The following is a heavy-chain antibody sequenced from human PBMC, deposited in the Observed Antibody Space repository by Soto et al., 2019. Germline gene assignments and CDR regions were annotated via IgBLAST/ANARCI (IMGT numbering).Heavy chain of an antibody. J-gene: IGHJ4*02. CDR3: AKDEGDNSNYYYFDF. CDR2: ISSDGTNK. D-gene: IGHD4-4*01. Sequence: GGSLRLSCAASGFTFGTSVMHWVRQAPGKGLEWVALISSDGTNKFYTDSVKGRFTISRDNSKNTLYLLVSRLRPEDTATYYWAKDEGDNSNYYYFDFWGQGTRVTVSS. V-gene: IGHV3-30*18. CDR1: GFTFGTSV.